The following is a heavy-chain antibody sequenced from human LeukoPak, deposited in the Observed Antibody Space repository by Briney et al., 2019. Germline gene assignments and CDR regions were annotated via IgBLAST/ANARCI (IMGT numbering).Heavy chain of an antibody. Sequence: SSETLSLTCTVSGGSIISSDYHWGWVRQPPGKGLEWIGTISYSGNTDYNPSLRSRVTISVDTSNNQFSLRLGSVTAADTAVYHCARHCCSGPAKRVFGIWGQGTMVTVSS. CDR3: ARHCCSGPAKRVFGI. CDR1: GGSIISSDYH. V-gene: IGHV4-39*01. J-gene: IGHJ3*02. D-gene: IGHD2-15*01. CDR2: ISYSGNT.